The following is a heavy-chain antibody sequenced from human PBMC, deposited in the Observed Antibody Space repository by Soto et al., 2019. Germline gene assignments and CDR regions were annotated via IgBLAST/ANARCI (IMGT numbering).Heavy chain of an antibody. Sequence: GGSLRLSCAASGFTFSSYWMHWVRQAPGKGLVWVSRINSDGSSTNYADSVKGRFTISRDNAKNTLYLQMNSLRAEDTAVYYCARDQELAYYGMDVWGQGTTVTVSS. D-gene: IGHD1-26*01. CDR2: INSDGSST. J-gene: IGHJ6*02. V-gene: IGHV3-74*01. CDR1: GFTFSSYW. CDR3: ARDQELAYYGMDV.